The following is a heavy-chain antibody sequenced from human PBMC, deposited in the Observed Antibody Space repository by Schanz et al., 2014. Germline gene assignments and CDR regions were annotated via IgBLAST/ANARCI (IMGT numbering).Heavy chain of an antibody. Sequence: QVQLVQSGAEVRKPGSSVRVSCKASGGTFTSYAFSWVRQAPGQGLEWMGRIIPIVDITNYAQKFLGRVTIPADKSTSPAYMELKSLRSADTAVYYCARDRVYRFLKGENRFYFDYWGQGTLVIVSS. J-gene: IGHJ4*02. V-gene: IGHV1-69*04. D-gene: IGHD3-3*01. CDR1: GGTFTSYA. CDR3: ARDRVYRFLKGENRFYFDY. CDR2: IIPIVDIT.